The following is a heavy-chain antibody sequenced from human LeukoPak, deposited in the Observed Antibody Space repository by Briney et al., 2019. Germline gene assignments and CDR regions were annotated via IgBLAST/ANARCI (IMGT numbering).Heavy chain of an antibody. D-gene: IGHD6-6*01. CDR3: ARDPPVDYGSASKAAYFAY. Sequence: GGSLRLSCAASGFTFSSYSMSWVRQAPGKGLEWVSYISSSSSTIYYADSVKGRFTISRDNAKNSLYLQMNSLRAEDRAVDYCARDPPVDYGSASKAAYFAYWGQGTLVTVSS. V-gene: IGHV3-48*04. J-gene: IGHJ4*02. CDR2: ISSSSSTI. CDR1: GFTFSSYS.